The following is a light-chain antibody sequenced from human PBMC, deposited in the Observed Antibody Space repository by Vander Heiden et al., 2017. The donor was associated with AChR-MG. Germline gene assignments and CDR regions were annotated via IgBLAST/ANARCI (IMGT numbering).Light chain of an antibody. CDR2: KAS. CDR1: QSISNW. J-gene: IGKJ1*01. CDR3: QQYHSYPWT. V-gene: IGKV1-5*03. Sequence: DIQMTQSPSTLSASVGDRVTIPCRASQSISNWLAWYQQKPGKAPKLLIYKASSVESGVPSSFSGSGSGTEFTRTISSLQPDDFATYYCQQYHSYPWTFGQGTKVEIK.